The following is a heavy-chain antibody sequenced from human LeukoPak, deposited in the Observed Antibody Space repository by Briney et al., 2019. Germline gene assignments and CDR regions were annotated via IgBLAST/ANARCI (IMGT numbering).Heavy chain of an antibody. Sequence: ASVKVSCKASGGTFSSYAISWVRQATGQGLEWMGWMNPNSGNTGYAQKFQGRVTMTRNTSISTAYMELSSLRSEDTAVYYCAVMTTGLYYYYGMDVWGQGTTVTVSS. D-gene: IGHD4-11*01. V-gene: IGHV1-8*02. CDR2: MNPNSGNT. J-gene: IGHJ6*02. CDR3: AVMTTGLYYYYGMDV. CDR1: GGTFSSYA.